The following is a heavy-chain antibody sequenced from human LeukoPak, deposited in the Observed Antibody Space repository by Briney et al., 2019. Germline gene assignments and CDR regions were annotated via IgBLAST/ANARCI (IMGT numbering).Heavy chain of an antibody. CDR2: ISCSGGST. V-gene: IGHV3-23*01. J-gene: IGHJ4*02. D-gene: IGHD3-9*01. CDR1: GFTFSSYA. CDR3: AKAEYYDILTGYYDFDY. Sequence: PGGSLRLSCAASGFTFSSYAMSWVRQAPGKGLEWVSAISCSGGSTYYADSVKGRFTISRDNSKNTLYLQMNSLRAEDTAVYYCAKAEYYDILTGYYDFDYWGQGTLVTVSS.